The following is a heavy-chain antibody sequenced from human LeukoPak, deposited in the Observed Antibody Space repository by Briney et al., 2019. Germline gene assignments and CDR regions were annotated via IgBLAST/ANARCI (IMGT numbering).Heavy chain of an antibody. Sequence: ASVKVSCKASGYTFTSYGISWVRQAPGQGLEWMGWINPNSGGTNYAQKFQGRVTMTRDTSISTAYMDLSRLRSDDTALYYCATGRAYGDYFDAFDIWGQGTMVSVSS. V-gene: IGHV1-2*02. CDR1: GYTFTSYG. D-gene: IGHD4-17*01. CDR3: ATGRAYGDYFDAFDI. J-gene: IGHJ3*02. CDR2: INPNSGGT.